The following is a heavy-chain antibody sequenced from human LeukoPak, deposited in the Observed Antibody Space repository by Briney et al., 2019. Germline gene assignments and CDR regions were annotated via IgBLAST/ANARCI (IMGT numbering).Heavy chain of an antibody. J-gene: IGHJ4*02. V-gene: IGHV1-2*02. CDR1: GYTFTGYY. D-gene: IGHD3-3*01. CDR2: INPNSGGT. CDR3: ARDLGTIFGVVQYYFDY. Sequence: ASVKVSCKASGYTFTGYYMHWVRQAPGQGLEWMGWINPNSGGTNYATKFQGRVTMTRDTSISTAYMELSRLRSDDTAVYYCARDLGTIFGVVQYYFDYWGQGTLVTVSS.